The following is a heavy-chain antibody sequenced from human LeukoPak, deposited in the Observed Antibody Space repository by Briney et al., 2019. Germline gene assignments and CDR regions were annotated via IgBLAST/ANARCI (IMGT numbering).Heavy chain of an antibody. D-gene: IGHD3-22*01. V-gene: IGHV4-34*01. CDR2: INHSGST. Sequence: SETLSLTCAVYGGSFSGYYWSWIRQPPGKGLEWIGEINHSGSTNYNPSLKSRVTISVDTSKNQFSLKLSSVTAADTAVYYCARSYPYYYDSSAGRDDGYWGQGTLVTVSS. CDR3: ARSYPYYYDSSAGRDDGY. J-gene: IGHJ4*02. CDR1: GGSFSGYY.